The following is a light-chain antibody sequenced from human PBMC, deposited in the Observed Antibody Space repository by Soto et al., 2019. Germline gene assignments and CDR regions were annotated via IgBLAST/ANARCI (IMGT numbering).Light chain of an antibody. CDR2: EVT. CDR3: SSYTNINTRACV. Sequence: QSALTQPASVSGSPEQSITISCTGTSGDIGSYNRVSWYQQHPGKAPKLIIYEVTDRPSGVSNRLSGSKSGNTASLTISGLQAEDEAEYYCSSYTNINTRACVFGTGTKVTVL. J-gene: IGLJ1*01. V-gene: IGLV2-14*01. CDR1: SGDIGSYNR.